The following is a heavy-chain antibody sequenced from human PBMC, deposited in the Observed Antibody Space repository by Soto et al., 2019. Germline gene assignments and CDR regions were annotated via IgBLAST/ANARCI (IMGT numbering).Heavy chain of an antibody. D-gene: IGHD2-2*01. Sequence: SETLSLTCAVSGYSISSGYYWGWIRQPPGKGLEWIGSIYHSGSTYYNPSLKSRVTISVDTSKNQFSLKLSSVTAADTAVYYFASQQIAPSHSYRGMDAWGEGTTVTVSS. J-gene: IGHJ6*04. V-gene: IGHV4-38-2*01. CDR1: GYSISSGYY. CDR3: ASQQIAPSHSYRGMDA. CDR2: IYHSGST.